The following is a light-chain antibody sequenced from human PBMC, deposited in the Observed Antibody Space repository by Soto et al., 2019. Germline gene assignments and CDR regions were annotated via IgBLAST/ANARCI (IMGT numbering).Light chain of an antibody. J-gene: IGKJ4*01. Sequence: ETVMTQSPATLSVSPGERATLSCRASQSVSSNLAWYQQKPGQAPRLLIYGASTRATGIPARVSGSGSGTEFTLTISSLQSEDFAVYYCQQYKNWPLTFGGGTKVEIK. CDR2: GAS. CDR1: QSVSSN. CDR3: QQYKNWPLT. V-gene: IGKV3-15*01.